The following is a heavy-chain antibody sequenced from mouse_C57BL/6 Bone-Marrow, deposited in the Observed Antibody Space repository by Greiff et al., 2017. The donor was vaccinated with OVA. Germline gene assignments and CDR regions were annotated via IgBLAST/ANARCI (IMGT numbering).Heavy chain of an antibody. Sequence: EVKVVESGPGLAKPSQTLSLTCSVTGYSITSDYWNWIRKFPGNKLEYMGYISYSGSTYYNPSLKSRISITRDTSKNQYYLQLNSVTTEDTATYYCARNYGSSQRYWYFDVWGTGTTVTVSS. V-gene: IGHV3-8*01. D-gene: IGHD1-1*01. CDR3: ARNYGSSQRYWYFDV. CDR2: ISYSGST. J-gene: IGHJ1*03. CDR1: GYSITSDY.